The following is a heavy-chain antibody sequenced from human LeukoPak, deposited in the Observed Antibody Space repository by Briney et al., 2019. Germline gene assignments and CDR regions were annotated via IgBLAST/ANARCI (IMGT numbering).Heavy chain of an antibody. D-gene: IGHD3-22*01. CDR2: ISGSGGST. CDR3: AKDLYYDSSGYYPPYYFDY. V-gene: IGHV3-23*01. J-gene: IGHJ4*02. Sequence: GGSLRLSCAASGFTFSSYAMSWVRQAPGKGLEWVSAISGSGGSTYYADSVKGRFTISRGNSKNTLYLQMNSLRAEDTAVYYCAKDLYYDSSGYYPPYYFDYWGQGTLVTVSS. CDR1: GFTFSSYA.